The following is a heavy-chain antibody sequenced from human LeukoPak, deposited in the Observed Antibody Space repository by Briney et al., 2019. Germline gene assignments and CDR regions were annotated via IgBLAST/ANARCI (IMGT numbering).Heavy chain of an antibody. J-gene: IGHJ4*02. Sequence: SQTLSLTCTVSGGSISSGSYYWCWIRPPAGKGREWIGRLYTSGSTNYNPSLKSRVTISVNTSQHQSSLKLSSVTAADTAVYYCARDLRGNYGILDYWGQGTLVTVSS. CDR1: GGSISSGSYY. CDR3: ARDLRGNYGILDY. V-gene: IGHV4-61*02. D-gene: IGHD4-11*01. CDR2: LYTSGST.